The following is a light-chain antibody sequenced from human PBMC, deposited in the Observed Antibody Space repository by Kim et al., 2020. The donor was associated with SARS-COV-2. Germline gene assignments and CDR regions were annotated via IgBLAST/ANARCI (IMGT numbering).Light chain of an antibody. CDR1: SSNIGSYNY. Sequence: QSALTQPASVSGSPGQSISISCTGTSSNIGSYNYVSWHQQHPGKAPKLMIYDVNKRPSGISSRFSGSKSGSTASLTISGLQAEDEADYYCSSFTTGSTLVFGGGTQLTVL. CDR3: SSFTTGSTLV. V-gene: IGLV2-14*03. CDR2: DVN. J-gene: IGLJ3*02.